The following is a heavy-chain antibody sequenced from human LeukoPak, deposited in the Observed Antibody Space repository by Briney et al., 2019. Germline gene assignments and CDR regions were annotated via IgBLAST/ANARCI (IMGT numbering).Heavy chain of an antibody. CDR1: GGSISSGSYY. Sequence: SQTLSLTSTVSGGSISSGSYYWSWIRRPAGKGLEWIGRIYTSGSTNYNPSLKSQITISVDTSKNPFSLKLSSVTAADTAVYYCARDSSGYYYLFEYWGQGTLVTVSS. V-gene: IGHV4-61*02. CDR3: ARDSSGYYYLFEY. J-gene: IGHJ4*02. D-gene: IGHD3-22*01. CDR2: IYTSGST.